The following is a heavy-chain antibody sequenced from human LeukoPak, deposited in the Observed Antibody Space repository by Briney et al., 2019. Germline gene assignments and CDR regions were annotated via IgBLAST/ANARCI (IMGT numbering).Heavy chain of an antibody. CDR1: GGSISSYY. V-gene: IGHV4-59*12. D-gene: IGHD2-15*01. Sequence: SETLSLTCTVSGGSISSYYWSWIRQPPGKGLEWIGYIYYSGSTNYNPSLKSRVTMSVDSSKNQFSLKVSSVTAADTAVYYCARDSSLSPFHYYMDVWGKGTTVTVSS. CDR2: IYYSGST. J-gene: IGHJ6*03. CDR3: ARDSSLSPFHYYMDV.